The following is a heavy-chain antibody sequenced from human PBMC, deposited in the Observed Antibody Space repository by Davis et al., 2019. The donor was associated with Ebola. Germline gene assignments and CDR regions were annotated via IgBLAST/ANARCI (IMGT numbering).Heavy chain of an antibody. CDR2: IYYSGST. D-gene: IGHD3-9*01. J-gene: IGHJ5*02. CDR1: GGSVSSGSYY. CDR3: VKDMGSYDILTGYLHKGAFDP. V-gene: IGHV4-61*01. Sequence: MPSETLSLTCTVSGGSVSSGSYYWSWIRQPPGKGLEWIGYIYYSGSTNYNPSLKSRVTISVDTSKNQFSLKLSSVTAADTAVYYCVKDMGSYDILTGYLHKGAFDPWGQGTLVTVSS.